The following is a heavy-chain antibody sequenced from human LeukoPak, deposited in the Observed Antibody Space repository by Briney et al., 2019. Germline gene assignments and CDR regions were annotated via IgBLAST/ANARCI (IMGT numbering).Heavy chain of an antibody. CDR1: GYTFTSYG. Sequence: ASVKVSCKASGYTFTSYGTSWVRQAPGQGLEWMGWISAYNGNTNYAQKLQGRVTMTTDTSTSTAYMELRSLRSDDTAVYYCARDRSGSYFSLRYYFDYWGQGTLVTVSS. V-gene: IGHV1-18*01. D-gene: IGHD1-26*01. CDR3: ARDRSGSYFSLRYYFDY. CDR2: ISAYNGNT. J-gene: IGHJ4*02.